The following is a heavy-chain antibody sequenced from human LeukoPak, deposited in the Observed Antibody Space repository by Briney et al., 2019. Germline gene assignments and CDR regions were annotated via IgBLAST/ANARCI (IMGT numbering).Heavy chain of an antibody. CDR1: GFTFSSYE. CDR3: AREGATMFRGAIISKEGFDY. CDR2: ISSSGSTI. Sequence: GGSLRLSCAASGFTFSSYEMNWVRQAPGKGLEWISYISSSGSTIYYADSVKGRFTISRDNAKNSLYLQMNSLRAEDTAVYYCAREGATMFRGAIISKEGFDYWGQGTLVTVSS. V-gene: IGHV3-48*03. D-gene: IGHD3-10*01. J-gene: IGHJ4*02.